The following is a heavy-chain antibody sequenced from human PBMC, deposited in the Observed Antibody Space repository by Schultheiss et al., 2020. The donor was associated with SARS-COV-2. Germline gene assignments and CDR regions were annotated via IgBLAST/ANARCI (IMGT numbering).Heavy chain of an antibody. CDR3: FSSTSFIQGDYFDY. D-gene: IGHD2-2*01. CDR2: ISYDGSNK. V-gene: IGHV3-30*12. CDR1: GFTFSSYG. Sequence: GSLRLSCAASGFTFSSYGMHWVRQAPGKGLEWVAVISYDGSNKYYADSVKGRFTISRDNSKNTLYLQMNSLKTEDTAVYYCFSSTSFIQGDYFDYWGQGTLVTVSS. J-gene: IGHJ4*02.